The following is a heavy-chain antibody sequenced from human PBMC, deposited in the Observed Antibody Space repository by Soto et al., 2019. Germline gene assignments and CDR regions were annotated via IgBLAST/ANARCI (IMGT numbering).Heavy chain of an antibody. D-gene: IGHD3-3*01. CDR2: ISAYNGNT. Sequence: QVQLVQSGAEVKKPGASVKVSCKASGYTFTSYGISWVRQAPGQGLEWMGWISAYNGNTNYAQKFQGRVTMTRDTSISTAYMELSRLRSDDTAVYYCARERDFWSGYSTPNFDYWGQGTLVTVSS. CDR1: GYTFTSYG. CDR3: ARERDFWSGYSTPNFDY. J-gene: IGHJ4*02. V-gene: IGHV1-18*01.